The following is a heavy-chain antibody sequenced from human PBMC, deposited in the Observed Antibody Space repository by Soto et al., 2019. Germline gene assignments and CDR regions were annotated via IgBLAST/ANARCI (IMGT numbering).Heavy chain of an antibody. J-gene: IGHJ6*02. CDR2: ISYDGSNK. V-gene: IGHV3-30-3*01. CDR3: ARDRGSKSYYYYGMDV. CDR1: GFNFSSYA. D-gene: IGHD2-2*01. Sequence: QVQLVESGGGVVQPGRSLRLSCAASGFNFSSYAMHWVRQAAGKGLEWVAVISYDGSNKYYADSVKGRFTISRDNSKNTLYVQMNSLRAEATAVYYCARDRGSKSYYYYGMDVWGQGTTVTVSS.